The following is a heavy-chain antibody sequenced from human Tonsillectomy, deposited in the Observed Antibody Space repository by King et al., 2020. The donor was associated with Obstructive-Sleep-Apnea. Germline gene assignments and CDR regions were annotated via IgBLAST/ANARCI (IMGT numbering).Heavy chain of an antibody. V-gene: IGHV3-73*01. J-gene: IGHJ6*02. Sequence: VQLVESGGGLVQPGGSLKLSCAASGFIFSSSAMYWVRQASGKGLEWVGRVRSKANNYATEYAASLKGRFIISRDDSKNTAYLQMNSLKTEDTAVYYCSTPHICSGGSRNSVPDFYYGLDVWGQGATVTVSS. CDR1: GFIFSSSA. CDR2: VRSKANNYAT. CDR3: STPHICSGGSRNSVPDFYYGLDV. D-gene: IGHD2-15*01.